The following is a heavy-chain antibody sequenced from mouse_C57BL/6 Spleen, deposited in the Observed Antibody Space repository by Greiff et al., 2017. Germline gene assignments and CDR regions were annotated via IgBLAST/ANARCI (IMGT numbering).Heavy chain of an antibody. V-gene: IGHV1-37*01. CDR2: INPYNGDT. CDR1: GYSFTGYF. CDR3: ARRDYDGDYVYVDG. Sequence: VQLQQSGPELVKPGASVKISCKASGYSFTGYFMHWVKQSPGTSLEWIGRINPYNGDTFYNQTFKGKATLTVDKSSSTAHMELLSLTSEDFAVYYGARRDYDGDYVYVDGWGTGTTGTVSS. J-gene: IGHJ1*03. D-gene: IGHD2-3*01.